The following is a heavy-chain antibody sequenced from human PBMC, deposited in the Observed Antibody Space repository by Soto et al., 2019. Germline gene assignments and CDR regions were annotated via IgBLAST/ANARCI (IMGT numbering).Heavy chain of an antibody. V-gene: IGHV3-7*01. J-gene: IGHJ6*01. D-gene: IGHD2-15*01. CDR2: IKEDGSEK. Sequence: VGSLRHSCAASGFTFSNSWMSWVRQAPGKGLEWVANIKEDGSEKYYVDFVKGRFIISRDNAKNSLYLQMNSLRADDTAVYFCARPYVVSWTYSMSFHDRGQGAMVSV. CDR1: GFTFSNSW. CDR3: ARPYVVSWTYSMSFHD.